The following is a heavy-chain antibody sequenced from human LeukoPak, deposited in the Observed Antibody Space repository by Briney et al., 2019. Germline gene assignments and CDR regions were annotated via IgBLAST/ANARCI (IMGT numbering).Heavy chain of an antibody. CDR3: VKDRGWNTFDN. V-gene: IGHV3-7*01. J-gene: IGHJ4*02. CDR1: GFTFSVSW. D-gene: IGHD1/OR15-1a*01. Sequence: GGSLRLSCAASGFTFSVSWMSWVRQAPGKGLEWVANIKEDGTVKNYVDSVKGRLTISRDNAKKSLFLQMNSLRAKDTAVYYCVKDRGWNTFDNWGQGTLVTVSS. CDR2: IKEDGTVK.